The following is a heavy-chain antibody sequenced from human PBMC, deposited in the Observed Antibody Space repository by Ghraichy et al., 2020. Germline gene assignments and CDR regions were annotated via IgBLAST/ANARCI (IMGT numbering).Heavy chain of an antibody. J-gene: IGHJ5*02. V-gene: IGHV4-59*01. CDR3: ARHLLYMVLRSNYFDP. CDR2: IFYNGNT. D-gene: IGHD4/OR15-4a*01. CDR1: GASFSGYY. Sequence: SETLSLTCTVSGASFSGYYWTWIRQPPGKGLEWIGYIFYNGNTNYNPSLQNRVTISVDTSKNQLSLKLTSVTAADTAVYYCARHLLYMVLRSNYFDPWGQGTLVTVSS.